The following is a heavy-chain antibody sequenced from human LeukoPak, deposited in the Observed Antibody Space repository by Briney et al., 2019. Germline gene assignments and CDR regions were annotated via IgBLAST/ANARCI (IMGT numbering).Heavy chain of an antibody. J-gene: IGHJ6*03. CDR3: ARGRVAARRKARDYYYMDV. V-gene: IGHV4-39*07. Sequence: SETLSLTCTVSGGSISSSSYYWGWIRQPPGKGLEWIGSIYYSGSTYYNPSLKSRVTISVDTSKNQFSLKLSSVTAADTAVYYCARGRVAARRKARDYYYMDVWGKGTTVTVSS. D-gene: IGHD6-6*01. CDR2: IYYSGST. CDR1: GGSISSSSYY.